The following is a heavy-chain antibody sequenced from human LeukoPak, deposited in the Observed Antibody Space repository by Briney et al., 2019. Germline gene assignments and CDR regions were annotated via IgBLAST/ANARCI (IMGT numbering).Heavy chain of an antibody. Sequence: GGSLRLSCAASGFTFSSYWMSWVRQAPGKGLEWVANIKQDGSEKYYVDSVKGRFTISRDNAKNSLYLQMNSLRAEDTAVCYCAREQQLASDAFDIWGQGTMVTVSS. V-gene: IGHV3-7*01. CDR1: GFTFSSYW. J-gene: IGHJ3*02. D-gene: IGHD6-13*01. CDR3: AREQQLASDAFDI. CDR2: IKQDGSEK.